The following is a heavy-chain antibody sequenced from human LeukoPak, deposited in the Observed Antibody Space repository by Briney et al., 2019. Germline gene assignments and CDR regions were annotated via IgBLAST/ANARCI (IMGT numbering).Heavy chain of an antibody. CDR1: GFTFSNYS. CDR3: ATDRTSREQWLETDY. Sequence: GGSLRLSCAASGFTFSNYSMNWVRQAPGKGLEWVSSISSSSSYIYYADSVKGRFTISRDNAKNSLYLQMNSLRAEDTAVYYCATDRTSREQWLETDYCGQGTLVTVSS. CDR2: ISSSSSYI. J-gene: IGHJ4*02. V-gene: IGHV3-21*01. D-gene: IGHD6-19*01.